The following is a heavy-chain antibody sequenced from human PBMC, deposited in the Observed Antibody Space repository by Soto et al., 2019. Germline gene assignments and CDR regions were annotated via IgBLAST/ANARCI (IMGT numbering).Heavy chain of an antibody. CDR3: ASGGRGMVRGVIIKGNFDY. CDR1: GGTFSSYA. J-gene: IGHJ4*02. D-gene: IGHD3-10*01. CDR2: IIPIFGTA. V-gene: IGHV1-69*01. Sequence: QVQLVQSGAEVKKPGSWVKVSCKASGGTFSSYAISWVRQAPGQGLEWMGGIIPIFGTANYAQKFQGRVTITADESTSTAYMELSSLRSEDTAVYYCASGGRGMVRGVIIKGNFDYWGQGTLVTVSS.